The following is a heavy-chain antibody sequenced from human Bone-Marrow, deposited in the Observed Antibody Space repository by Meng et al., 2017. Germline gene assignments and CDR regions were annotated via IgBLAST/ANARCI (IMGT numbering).Heavy chain of an antibody. CDR3: ARRFGSGPFLGFDY. V-gene: IGHV1-8*01. J-gene: IGHJ4*02. Sequence: SVNVSCKASGYTFPSYDIYWVRQATGQGHEWMGWMNPSSGNTGYAQKFQGRVTMTRNTSISTAYMELSSLRSEDTAVYYCARRFGSGPFLGFDYWGQGTLVTVSS. CDR1: GYTFPSYD. D-gene: IGHD2-15*01. CDR2: MNPSSGNT.